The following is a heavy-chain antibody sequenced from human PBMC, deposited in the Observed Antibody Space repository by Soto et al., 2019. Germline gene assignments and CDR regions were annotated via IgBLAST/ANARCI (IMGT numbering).Heavy chain of an antibody. CDR3: AKDPNHTGYCSSTSCYGIDYYYGMDV. V-gene: IGHV5-51*01. CDR1: GYFFTSYW. J-gene: IGHJ6*01. CDR2: IYTCDSDT. Sequence: GQSLKISFQASGYFFTSYWIVCVRHMPFKFLEWIGIIYTCDSDTRYSPSFQGQVTISADKSISTAYLQWSSLRAEDTAVYYCAKDPNHTGYCSSTSCYGIDYYYGMDVWGQGTTVPVSS. D-gene: IGHD2-2*01.